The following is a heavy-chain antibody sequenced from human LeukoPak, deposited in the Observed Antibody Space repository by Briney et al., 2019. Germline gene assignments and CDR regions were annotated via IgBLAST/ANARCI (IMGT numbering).Heavy chain of an antibody. CDR2: ISSSGSTI. CDR3: ARDMYYYDSSGQNYLDY. J-gene: IGHJ4*02. CDR1: GFTFSSYE. V-gene: IGHV3-48*03. Sequence: GGSLTLSCAASGFTFSSYEMNWVRQAPGKGLEWLSYISSSGSTIYYADSVKGRFTISRDNAKNSLYLQMNSLRAEDTAVYYCARDMYYYDSSGQNYLDYWGQGTLVTVSS. D-gene: IGHD3-22*01.